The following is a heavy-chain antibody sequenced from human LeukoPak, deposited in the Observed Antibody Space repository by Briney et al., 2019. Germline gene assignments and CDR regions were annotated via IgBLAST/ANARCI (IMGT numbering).Heavy chain of an antibody. CDR3: ARAPLRYCSGGSCYYDSWFDP. CDR2: INHSGST. D-gene: IGHD2-15*01. J-gene: IGHJ5*02. V-gene: IGHV4-34*01. Sequence: SGTLSLTCAVYGGSFSGYYWSWIRQPPGKGLEWIGEINHSGSTNYNPSLKSRVTISVDTSKNQFSLKLSSVTAADTAVYYCARAPLRYCSGGSCYYDSWFDPWGQGTLVTVSS. CDR1: GGSFSGYY.